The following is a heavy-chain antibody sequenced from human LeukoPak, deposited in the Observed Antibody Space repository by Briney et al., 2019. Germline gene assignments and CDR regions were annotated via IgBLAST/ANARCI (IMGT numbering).Heavy chain of an antibody. CDR2: IYYSGST. V-gene: IGHV4-59*08. J-gene: IGHJ3*02. D-gene: IGHD3-10*01. CDR3: ARLGDAFDI. CDR1: SASISTYY. Sequence: SETLSLTCTVSSASISTYYWSWIRQPPGKGLEWIGYIYYSGSTNYNPSLKSRVTISVDTSKNQFYLKLSSMTAADTAVYYCARLGDAFDIWGQGTMVTVSS.